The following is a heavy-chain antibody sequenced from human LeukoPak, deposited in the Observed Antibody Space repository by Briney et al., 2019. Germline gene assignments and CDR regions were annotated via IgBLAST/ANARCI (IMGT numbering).Heavy chain of an antibody. CDR1: GFTFSGYG. J-gene: IGHJ5*02. V-gene: IGHV3-30*03. Sequence: QTGGSLRLSCAASGFTFSGYGMHWVRQAPGKGLEWVAVISYDGHNEYYADSVKGRFTISRDNSKNTLYLQMNSLRAEDTAVYYCARVNIVGATSWFDPWGQGTLVTVSS. CDR3: ARVNIVGATSWFDP. CDR2: ISYDGHNE. D-gene: IGHD1-26*01.